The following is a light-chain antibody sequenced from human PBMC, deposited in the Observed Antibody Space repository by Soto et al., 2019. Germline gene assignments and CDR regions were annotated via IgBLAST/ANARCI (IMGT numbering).Light chain of an antibody. Sequence: IQLTQSPSSLSASVGDRVAITFRSSHGIDIYLAFYQQRPGKVPQLLIYETSILQSGVSSRFSGSGSGTDFTLTISSLQAEDFATYYCQQTRSYPSTFGGGTKVDI. CDR1: HGIDIY. CDR3: QQTRSYPST. V-gene: IGKV1-9*01. J-gene: IGKJ4*01. CDR2: ETS.